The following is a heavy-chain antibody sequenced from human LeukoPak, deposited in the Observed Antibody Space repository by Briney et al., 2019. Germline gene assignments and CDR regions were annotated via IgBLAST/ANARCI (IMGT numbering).Heavy chain of an antibody. CDR2: IYPGDSDT. CDR1: GYSFTDYY. CDR3: ARRPYYDFWSGYLEGAFDI. D-gene: IGHD3-3*01. J-gene: IGHJ3*02. Sequence: GESLKISCKGSGYSFTDYYIVWVRQMPGKGLEWMGIIYPGDSDTGYSPSFQGQVTISADKSISTTYLQWSSLKASDTAMYYCARRPYYDFWSGYLEGAFDIWGQGTMVTVSS. V-gene: IGHV5-51*01.